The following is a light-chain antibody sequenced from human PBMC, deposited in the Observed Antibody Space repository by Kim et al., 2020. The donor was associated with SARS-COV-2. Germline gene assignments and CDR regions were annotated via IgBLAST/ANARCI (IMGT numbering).Light chain of an antibody. CDR1: QRVSSH. CDR2: DSS. J-gene: IGKJ4*01. V-gene: IGKV3-11*01. Sequence: SLSPGERATLSCRASQRVSSHLTWYQQKPGQAPRLLIYDSSSRATGIPARFSGSGSGTDFTLTISSLEPEDFAVYYCQQRANWPLTFGGGTKLEI. CDR3: QQRANWPLT.